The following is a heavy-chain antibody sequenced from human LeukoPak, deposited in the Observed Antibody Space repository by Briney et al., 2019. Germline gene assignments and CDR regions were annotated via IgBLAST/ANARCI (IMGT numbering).Heavy chain of an antibody. J-gene: IGHJ4*02. Sequence: ASVKASCKASGYTFTDYYMHWVRQAPGQGLEWMGWINPNSGGTNYAQKFQGRVTMTRDTSISTAYMELSRLRSDDTAVYYCARTRDPHDYGGQGTLVTVSS. CDR2: INPNSGGT. CDR1: GYTFTDYY. V-gene: IGHV1-2*02. CDR3: ARTRDPHDY.